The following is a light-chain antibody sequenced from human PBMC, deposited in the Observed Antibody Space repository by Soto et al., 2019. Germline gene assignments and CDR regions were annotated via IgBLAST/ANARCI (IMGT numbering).Light chain of an antibody. J-gene: IGKJ1*01. V-gene: IGKV1-5*01. Sequence: DIQMTQSPSPLSASVGDRVTITCRASQSISSWLAWYQHKPGKAPKLLIYDASSLESGVPSQFSGSGSGTEFTLTISSLQPDDFATYYCQQYNTYSKTFGQGTKVDIK. CDR2: DAS. CDR3: QQYNTYSKT. CDR1: QSISSW.